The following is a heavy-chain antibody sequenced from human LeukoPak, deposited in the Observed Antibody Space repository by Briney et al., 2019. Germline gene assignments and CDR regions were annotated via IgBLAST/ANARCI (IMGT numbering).Heavy chain of an antibody. CDR1: GGSFSGYY. J-gene: IGHJ3*02. CDR3: AGDLGGSTISGSFDI. CDR2: ISYSGTTI. D-gene: IGHD3-9*01. Sequence: LSLTCAVYGGSFSGYYWSWIRQAPGKGLEWVSYISYSGTTIYYADSVKGRFTISRDNAKNSLYLQMNSLRAEDTAVYYCAGDLGGSTISGSFDIWGQGTMVTVSS. V-gene: IGHV3-11*01.